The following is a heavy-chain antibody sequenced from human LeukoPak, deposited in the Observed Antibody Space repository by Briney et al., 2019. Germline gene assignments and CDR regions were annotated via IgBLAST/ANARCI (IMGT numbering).Heavy chain of an antibody. CDR1: GFTFGDYA. CDR3: TRDSGIVWYVYYYYYMDV. D-gene: IGHD2-21*01. J-gene: IGHJ6*03. V-gene: IGHV3-49*04. Sequence: GGSLRLTCRASGFTFGDYAMSWVRQAPGKGLEWVGFMRSKAYGGTTEYAASVKGRFTISRDDSKSIAYLQMNSLKTEDTAVYYCTRDSGIVWYVYYYYYMDVWGKGTTVTVSS. CDR2: MRSKAYGGTT.